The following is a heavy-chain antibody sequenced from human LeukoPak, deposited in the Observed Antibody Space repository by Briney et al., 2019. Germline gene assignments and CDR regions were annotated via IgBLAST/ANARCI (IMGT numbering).Heavy chain of an antibody. CDR2: FYRDGNT. Sequence: GGSLRLSCTASGFTVSNNYRIWVRQAPGKGLEWVSIFYRDGNTYYAATVKGRFTNSRDRSTNTLYLQMDSLRVEDTAVYYCAGAPFWNAYYYWGQGTLVSVSS. CDR1: GFTVSNNY. V-gene: IGHV3-53*01. CDR3: AGAPFWNAYYY. J-gene: IGHJ4*02. D-gene: IGHD3-3*01.